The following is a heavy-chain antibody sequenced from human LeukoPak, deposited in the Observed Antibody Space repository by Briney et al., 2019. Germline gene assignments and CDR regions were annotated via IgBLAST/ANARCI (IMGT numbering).Heavy chain of an antibody. CDR3: ARPYDSSGYYYFDY. D-gene: IGHD3-22*01. Sequence: PGRSLRLSCAASGFTFSSYGMHWVRQAPGKGLEWVAVIWYDGSNKYYADSVKGRFTISRDNSKNTLYLQMNNLRAEDTAVYYCARPYDSSGYYYFDYWGQGTLVTVSS. J-gene: IGHJ4*02. V-gene: IGHV3-33*01. CDR1: GFTFSSYG. CDR2: IWYDGSNK.